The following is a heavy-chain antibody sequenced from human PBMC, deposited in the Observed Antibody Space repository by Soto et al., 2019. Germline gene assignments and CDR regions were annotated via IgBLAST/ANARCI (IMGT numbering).Heavy chain of an antibody. V-gene: IGHV3-23*01. CDR1: GFTFSSYA. CDR3: PKNYYDSSGYFDY. D-gene: IGHD3-22*01. Sequence: PGGSLRLSCAASGFTFSSYAMSWVRQAPGKGLEWVSAISGSGGSTYYADSVKGRFTISRDNSKNTLYLQMNSLRAEDTAVYYCPKNYYDSSGYFDYWGQGPLVTVSS. J-gene: IGHJ4*02. CDR2: ISGSGGST.